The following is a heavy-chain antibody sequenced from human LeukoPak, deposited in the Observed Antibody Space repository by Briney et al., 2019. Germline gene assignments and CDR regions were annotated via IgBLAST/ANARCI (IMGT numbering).Heavy chain of an antibody. CDR3: ARTDPGYSYGLGWFDP. D-gene: IGHD5-18*01. Sequence: ASVKVSCKASGGTFSSYAISWVRQAPGQGLEWMGGIIPIFGTANYAQKFQGRVTITADKSTSTAYMELSSLRSEDTAVYYCARTDPGYSYGLGWFDPWGQGTLVTVSS. CDR1: GGTFSSYA. J-gene: IGHJ5*02. V-gene: IGHV1-69*06. CDR2: IIPIFGTA.